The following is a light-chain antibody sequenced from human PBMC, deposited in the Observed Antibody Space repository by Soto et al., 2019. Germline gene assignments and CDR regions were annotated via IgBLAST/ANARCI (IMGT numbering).Light chain of an antibody. Sequence: EIVMPQSPAPLSVSPGEIATLSCRAIQSVSSNLAWYQQKPGQAPRLLIYGASTRATGIPARFSGSGSGTECTLTSSSLQSVDVAVYYCQQYNNWPRTCGQGTKVEIK. CDR3: QQYNNWPRT. V-gene: IGKV3-15*01. CDR1: QSVSSN. CDR2: GAS. J-gene: IGKJ1*01.